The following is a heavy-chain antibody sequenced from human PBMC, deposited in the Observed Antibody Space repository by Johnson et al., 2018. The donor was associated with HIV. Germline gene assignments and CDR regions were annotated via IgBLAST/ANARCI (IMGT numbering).Heavy chain of an antibody. CDR1: GLTFSDYY. D-gene: IGHD2-15*01. CDR3: AREQKFCSGGSCSNAFDV. J-gene: IGHJ3*01. CDR2: ISSSGSTM. Sequence: QVQLVESGGGLVKPGGSLRLSCAAPGLTFSDYYMTWIRQAPGKGLEWVSYISSSGSTMYYADSVKGRFTISRDNAKNSLYLQMNSLRAEDTAVYYCAREQKFCSGGSCSNAFDVWGQGTMVTVSS. V-gene: IGHV3-11*01.